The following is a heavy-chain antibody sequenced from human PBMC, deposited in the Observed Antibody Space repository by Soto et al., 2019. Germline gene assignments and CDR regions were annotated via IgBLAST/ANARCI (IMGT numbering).Heavy chain of an antibody. J-gene: IGHJ4*02. D-gene: IGHD3-22*01. CDR3: ARGTYYYDSSCYYFDY. CDR2: IIPIFGTA. Sequence: SVKVSCKASGGTFSSYAISWVRQAPGQGLEWMGGIIPIFGTANYAQKFQGRVTITADESTSTAYMELSSLRSEDTAVYYCARGTYYYDSSCYYFDYWGQGTLVTVPS. V-gene: IGHV1-69*13. CDR1: GGTFSSYA.